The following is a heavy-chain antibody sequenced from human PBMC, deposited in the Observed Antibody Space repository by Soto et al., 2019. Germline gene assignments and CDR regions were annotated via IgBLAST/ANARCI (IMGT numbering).Heavy chain of an antibody. CDR2: IFYSGST. CDR3: ARRYGSAIDY. Sequence: SEKLSLTYTVSGDSVSTYYWNWIRQPPGKGLEWVGNIFYSGSTNYSPSLESRVTISVDTSKNQFSLKLSSVTAADTAVYYCARRYGSAIDYWGQGTLVTVSS. D-gene: IGHD1-26*01. J-gene: IGHJ4*02. CDR1: GDSVSTYY. V-gene: IGHV4-59*08.